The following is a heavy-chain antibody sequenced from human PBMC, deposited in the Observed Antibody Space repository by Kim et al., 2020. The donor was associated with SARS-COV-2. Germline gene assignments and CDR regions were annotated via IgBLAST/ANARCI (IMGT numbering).Heavy chain of an antibody. V-gene: IGHV3-49*04. CDR2: IRSKAYGGTT. Sequence: GGSLRLSCTASGFTFGDYAMSWVRQAPGKGLEWVGFIRSKAYGGTTEYAASVKGRFTISRDDSKSIAYLQMNSLKTEDTAVYYCTAPGARYYYGGLVYWGQGTLVTVSS. D-gene: IGHD3-10*01. CDR1: GFTFGDYA. J-gene: IGHJ4*02. CDR3: TAPGARYYYGGLVY.